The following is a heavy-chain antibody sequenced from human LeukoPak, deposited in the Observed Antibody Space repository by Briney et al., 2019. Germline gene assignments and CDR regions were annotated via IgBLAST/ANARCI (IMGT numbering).Heavy chain of an antibody. CDR2: IYYSGTT. D-gene: IGHD5-24*01. Sequence: PSETLSLTCTVSGSTISSYYWSWIRQPPGKGLEWLGYIYYSGTTTYNPSLKARVTISIDTSKNQFSLKLSSVTAADTAVYYCARALRPMATQDAFDFWGQGTMVTVSS. CDR3: ARALRPMATQDAFDF. V-gene: IGHV4-59*01. CDR1: GSTISSYY. J-gene: IGHJ3*01.